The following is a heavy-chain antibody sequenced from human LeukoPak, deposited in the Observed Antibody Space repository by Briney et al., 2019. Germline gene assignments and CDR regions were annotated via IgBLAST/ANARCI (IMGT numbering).Heavy chain of an antibody. J-gene: IGHJ4*02. V-gene: IGHV1-69*05. CDR2: IIPIFGTA. D-gene: IGHD5-24*01. CDR1: GGTFSSYA. Sequence: SVKASCKASGGTFSSYAISWVRQAPGQGLEWMGGIIPIFGTANYAQKFQGRVTITTDESTSTAYMELSSLRSEDTAVYYCARDPLATKYYFDYWGQGTLVTVSS. CDR3: ARDPLATKYYFDY.